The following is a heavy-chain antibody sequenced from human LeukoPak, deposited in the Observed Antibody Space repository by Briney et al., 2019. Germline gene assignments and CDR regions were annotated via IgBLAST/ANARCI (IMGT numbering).Heavy chain of an antibody. CDR1: GFTFSTFG. CDR3: AQGLFWSGEFSAPDY. CDR2: ISGSDRSI. Sequence: GGSLRLSCAASGFTFSTFGMTWVRQAPGKGLEWVSGISGSDRSIYYADSVKGRFTISRDNAKNTLYRQMTRLRAEDTAVYYCAQGLFWSGEFSAPDYWGQGTLVTVSS. J-gene: IGHJ4*02. D-gene: IGHD3-10*01. V-gene: IGHV3-23*01.